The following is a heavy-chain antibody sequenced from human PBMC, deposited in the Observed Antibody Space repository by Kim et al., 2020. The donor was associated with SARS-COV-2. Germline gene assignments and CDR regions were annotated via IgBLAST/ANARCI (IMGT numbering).Heavy chain of an antibody. CDR2: IYYSGST. D-gene: IGHD6-13*01. CDR3: ARDFAKGSPAAGTGVNWFDP. J-gene: IGHJ5*02. CDR1: GGSISSYY. Sequence: SETLSLTCTVSGGSISSYYWSWIRQPPGKGLEWIGYIYYSGSTNYNPSLKSRVTISVDTSKNQFSLKLSSVTAADTAVYYCARDFAKGSPAAGTGVNWFDPWGQGTLVTVSS. V-gene: IGHV4-59*13.